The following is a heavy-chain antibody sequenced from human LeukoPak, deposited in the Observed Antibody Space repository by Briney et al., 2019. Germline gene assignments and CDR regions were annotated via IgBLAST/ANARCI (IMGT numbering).Heavy chain of an antibody. Sequence: ASVNVSCKASGYTFTGYYMHWVRQAPGQGLEWMGWINPNSGGTNYAQKFQGRVTMTRDTSISTAYMELSRLRSDDTAVYYCAAYSSSSRRYYYGMDVWGQGTTVTVSS. V-gene: IGHV1-2*02. CDR3: AAYSSSSRRYYYGMDV. CDR1: GYTFTGYY. CDR2: INPNSGGT. D-gene: IGHD6-6*01. J-gene: IGHJ6*02.